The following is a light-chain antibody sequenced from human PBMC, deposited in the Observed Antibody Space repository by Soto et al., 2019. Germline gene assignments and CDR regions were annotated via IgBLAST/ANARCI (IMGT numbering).Light chain of an antibody. V-gene: IGKV3-15*01. J-gene: IGKJ1*01. Sequence: EIVMTQSPATLSVSPGERATLSCRARQSVRSNLAWYQQKPGQAPRLLIYGASTRGAGIPARFSGSWSGTDFTLTITSLQSEDFGVYYCHQHNNWWTFGQGTKVDIK. CDR3: HQHNNWWT. CDR1: QSVRSN. CDR2: GAS.